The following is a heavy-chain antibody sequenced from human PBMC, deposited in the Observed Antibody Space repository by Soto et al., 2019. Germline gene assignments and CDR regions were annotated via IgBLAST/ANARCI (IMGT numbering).Heavy chain of an antibody. CDR2: IYYSGST. CDR3: ARGVSAGVDY. V-gene: IGHV4-59*01. D-gene: IGHD1-26*01. J-gene: IGHJ4*02. CDR1: GDSISGYY. Sequence: PSETLSLTCTVSGDSISGYYWSWLRQPPGRGLEWIGYIYYSGSTNYNPSLKGRVSMSVDTSKNQFSLKLTSVTAADTAFYYCARGVSAGVDYWGQGTLVTVSS.